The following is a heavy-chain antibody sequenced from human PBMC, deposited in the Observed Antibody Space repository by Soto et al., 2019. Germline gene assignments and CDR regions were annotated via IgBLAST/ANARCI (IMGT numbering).Heavy chain of an antibody. CDR1: GGSISSYY. CDR2: IYYSGST. J-gene: IGHJ4*02. V-gene: IGHV4-59*01. CDR3: ARVDPQSTCPAL. D-gene: IGHD6-25*01. Sequence: QVQLQESGPGLVKPSETLSLTCTVSGGSISSYYWSWIRQPPGKGLEWIGYIYYSGSTNYNTSLKSRVTISVDTSKNQFSLKLSSVTAADTAVYYCARVDPQSTCPALWGQGTLVTVSS.